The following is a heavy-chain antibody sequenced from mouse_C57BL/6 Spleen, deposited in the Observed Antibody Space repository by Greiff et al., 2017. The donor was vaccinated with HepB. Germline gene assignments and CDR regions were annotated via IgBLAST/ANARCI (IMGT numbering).Heavy chain of an antibody. Sequence: DVHLVESGGDLVKPGGSLKLSCAASGFTFSSYGMSWVRQTPDKRLEWVATISSGGSYTYYPDSVKGRFTISRDNAKNTLYLQMSSLKSEDTAMYYCARQTTVVARGYYFDYWGQGTTLTGSS. CDR1: GFTFSSYG. CDR3: ARQTTVVARGYYFDY. V-gene: IGHV5-6*01. D-gene: IGHD1-1*01. CDR2: ISSGGSYT. J-gene: IGHJ2*01.